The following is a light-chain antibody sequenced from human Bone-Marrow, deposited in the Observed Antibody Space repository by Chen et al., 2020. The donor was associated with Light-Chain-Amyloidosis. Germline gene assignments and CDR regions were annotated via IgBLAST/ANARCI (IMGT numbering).Light chain of an antibody. Sequence: SYSLTHPPSDSVYHGHTARMHRSGDDLPTKSAYWYQQKPGQAPVLVIDRDTERPSGISERFSVSSSGTTATLTISGVQAEDEADYHCQSADSSGTYEVIFGGGTKLTVL. CDR3: QSADSSGTYEVI. V-gene: IGLV3-25*03. CDR1: DLPTKS. CDR2: RDT. J-gene: IGLJ2*01.